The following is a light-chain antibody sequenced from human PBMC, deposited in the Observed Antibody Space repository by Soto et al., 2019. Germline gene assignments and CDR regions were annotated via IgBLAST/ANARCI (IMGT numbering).Light chain of an antibody. J-gene: IGLJ2*01. V-gene: IGLV2-8*01. CDR1: SSDVGGYNY. CDR2: EVS. CDR3: SSYGGSNNFVI. Sequence: QSALTQPPSASGSPGQSVTISCTGTSSDVGGYNYVSWYQQHPGKAPKLMIYEVSQRPSGVPDRFSGSKSGNTASLTVSGLQAEDEGDYYCSSYGGSNNFVILGGGTKVTVL.